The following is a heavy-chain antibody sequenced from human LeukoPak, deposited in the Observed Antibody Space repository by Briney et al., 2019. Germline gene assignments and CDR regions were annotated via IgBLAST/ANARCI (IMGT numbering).Heavy chain of an antibody. CDR3: ARGGNGWFFDD. Sequence: ASVKLSCKASGFTLTGDDMNCVREAPGQGLEWMGWINPNSGGTNYAQKFQGRVTMTRDTSISTAYMELRSLRSDDTAVYYCARGGNGWFFDDWGQGTLVTVSS. V-gene: IGHV1-2*02. CDR1: GFTLTGDD. D-gene: IGHD6-19*01. J-gene: IGHJ4*02. CDR2: INPNSGGT.